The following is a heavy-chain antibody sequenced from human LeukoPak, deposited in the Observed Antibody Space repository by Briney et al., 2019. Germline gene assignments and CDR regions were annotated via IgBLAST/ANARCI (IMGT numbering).Heavy chain of an antibody. V-gene: IGHV3-53*01. J-gene: IGHJ5*02. CDR2: IYSGGST. CDR3: ARFDSSSWYPVGWFDT. D-gene: IGHD6-13*01. CDR1: GFTVSSNY. Sequence: GGSLRLSCAASGFTVSSNYMSWVRQAPGKGLEWVSVIYSGGSTYYADSVKGRFTISRDNSKNTLYLQMNSLRAEDTAVYYCARFDSSSWYPVGWFDTWGQGTLVTVSS.